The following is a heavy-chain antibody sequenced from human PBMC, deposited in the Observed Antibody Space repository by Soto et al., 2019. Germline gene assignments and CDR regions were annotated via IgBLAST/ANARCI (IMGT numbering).Heavy chain of an antibody. CDR1: GYTFTSYG. J-gene: IGHJ6*02. CDR3: ARDGTYCSSTSCYPSPGNYYYYYGMDV. CDR2: ISAYNGNT. D-gene: IGHD2-2*01. Sequence: QVQLVQSGAEVKKPGASVKVSCKASGYTFTSYGISWVRQAPGQGLEWMGWISAYNGNTNYAQKLQGRVTMTTDTSTSTAYMELRSLRSDDTAVYYCARDGTYCSSTSCYPSPGNYYYYYGMDVWGQGTTVTDSS. V-gene: IGHV1-18*01.